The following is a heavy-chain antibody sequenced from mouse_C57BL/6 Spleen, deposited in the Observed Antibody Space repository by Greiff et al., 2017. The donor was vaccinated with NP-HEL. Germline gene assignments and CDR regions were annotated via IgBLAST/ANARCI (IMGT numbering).Heavy chain of an antibody. J-gene: IGHJ2*01. CDR1: GFTFSSYA. CDR3: TRGTVGYGSSFDY. Sequence: EVQLVESGEGLVKPGGSLKLSCAASGFTFSSYAMSWVRQTPEKRLEWVAYISSGGVYIYYADTVKGRFTISRDNDRNTLYLQMCSLKSEDKAMYYCTRGTVGYGSSFDYWGQGTTLTVSS. V-gene: IGHV5-9-1*02. D-gene: IGHD1-1*01. CDR2: ISSGGVYI.